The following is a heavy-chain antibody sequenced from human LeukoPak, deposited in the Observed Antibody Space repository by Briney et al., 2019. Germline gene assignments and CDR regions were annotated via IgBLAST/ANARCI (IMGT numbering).Heavy chain of an antibody. CDR3: AKDPLYSSGWSFDY. V-gene: IGHV3-30*02. CDR1: GFTFSSYG. D-gene: IGHD6-19*01. CDR2: IRYDGSNK. J-gene: IGHJ4*02. Sequence: PGGSLRLSCAASGFTFSSYGMLWVRQAPGKGLEWVAFIRYDGSNKYYADSVKGRFTISRDNSKNTLYLQMNSLRAEDTAVYYCAKDPLYSSGWSFDYWGQGTLVTVSS.